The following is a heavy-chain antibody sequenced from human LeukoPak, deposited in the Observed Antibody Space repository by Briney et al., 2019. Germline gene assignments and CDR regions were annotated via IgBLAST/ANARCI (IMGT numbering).Heavy chain of an antibody. J-gene: IGHJ4*02. Sequence: GGSLRLSCAASGFTFSSYWMHWVRQAPGKGLVWVSRINSDGSSTSYADSVKGRFTISRDNAKNTLYLQMNSLRAEDTAVYYCVKGGYSYGVDYWGQGTLVTVSS. CDR3: VKGGYSYGVDY. CDR1: GFTFSSYW. CDR2: INSDGSST. V-gene: IGHV3-74*01. D-gene: IGHD5-18*01.